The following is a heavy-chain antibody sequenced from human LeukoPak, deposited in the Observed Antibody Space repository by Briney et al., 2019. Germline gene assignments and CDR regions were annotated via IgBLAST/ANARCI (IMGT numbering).Heavy chain of an antibody. CDR2: IYYSGST. J-gene: IGHJ3*02. CDR3: ARATPYYYDSSGYPYAFDI. Sequence: SETLSLTCTVSGGSTSSHYWSWIRQPPGKGLEWIGYIYYSGSTNYNPSLKSRVTISVDTSKNQFSLKLSSVTAADTAVYYCARATPYYYDSSGYPYAFDIWGQGTMVTVSS. V-gene: IGHV4-59*11. D-gene: IGHD3-22*01. CDR1: GGSTSSHY.